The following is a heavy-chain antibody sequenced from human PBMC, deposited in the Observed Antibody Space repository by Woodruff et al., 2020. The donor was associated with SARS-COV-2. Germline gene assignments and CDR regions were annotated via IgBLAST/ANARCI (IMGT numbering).Heavy chain of an antibody. CDR2: IDPSDSYT. D-gene: IGHD3-22*01. J-gene: IGHJ3*02. V-gene: IGHV5-10-1*01. CDR3: VRQGTYDSSGYPDAFDI. Sequence: GRIDPSDSYTNYSPSFQGHVTISADKSISTAYLQWSSLKASDTAMYYCVRQGTYDSSGYPDAFDIWGQGTMVTVSS.